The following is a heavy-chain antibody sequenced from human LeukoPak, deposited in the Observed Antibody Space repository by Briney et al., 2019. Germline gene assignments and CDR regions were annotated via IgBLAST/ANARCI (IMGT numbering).Heavy chain of an antibody. D-gene: IGHD3-22*01. J-gene: IGHJ4*02. V-gene: IGHV4-39*01. CDR1: GGSISSSSYY. CDR2: IYYSGST. Sequence: TSETLSLTCTVSGGSISSSSYYWGWIRQPPGKGLEWIGSIYYSGSTYYNPSLKSRVTISVDTSKNQFSLKLSSVTAADTAVYYCARQGSYYYDSSGTLYYFDYWGQGTLVTVSS. CDR3: ARQGSYYYDSSGTLYYFDY.